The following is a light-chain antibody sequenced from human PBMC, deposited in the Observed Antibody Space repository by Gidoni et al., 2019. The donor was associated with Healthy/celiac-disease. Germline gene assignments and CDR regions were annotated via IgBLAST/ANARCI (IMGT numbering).Light chain of an antibody. V-gene: IGKV1-33*01. CDR2: DVF. CDR1: QDITNY. J-gene: IGKJ4*01. CDR3: QQYDNLPFT. Sequence: GDRVTITCQASQDITNYLNWYQQKPGKAPKLLIYDVFHLETGVPSRFSGSGSGTDFSFTISSLQPEDIATYYCQQYDNLPFTFXGXTKVEIK.